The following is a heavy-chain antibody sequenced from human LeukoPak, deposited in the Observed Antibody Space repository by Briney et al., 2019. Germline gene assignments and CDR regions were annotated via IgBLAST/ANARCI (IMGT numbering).Heavy chain of an antibody. V-gene: IGHV3-74*01. D-gene: IGHD2-2*01. J-gene: IGHJ5*02. CDR1: GFTFSSYW. CDR3: ARDLKEYQLLVGIDP. Sequence: ESLRLSCAASGFTFSSYWMHWVRQAPGKGLVWVSRINSDGSSTSYADSVKGRFTISRDNAKNTLYLQMNSLRAEDTAVYYCARDLKEYQLLVGIDPWGQGTLVTVSS. CDR2: INSDGSST.